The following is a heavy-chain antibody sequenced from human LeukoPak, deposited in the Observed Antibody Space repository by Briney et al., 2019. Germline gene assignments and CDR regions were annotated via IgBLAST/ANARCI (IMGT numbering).Heavy chain of an antibody. CDR2: IYWDEDK. V-gene: IGHV2-5*05. J-gene: IGHJ4*02. CDR1: GFSFSTSGVG. Sequence: ESGPTLVKPTQTLTLTCTFSGFSFSTSGVGVGWIRQPPGEALEWLAVIYWDEDKRYGPSQKSRLTITKDTSKNQVVLTMTNMDPVDTATYYCARSPYYDVLTGSRGTFDFWGRGILVTVSS. D-gene: IGHD3-9*01. CDR3: ARSPYYDVLTGSRGTFDF.